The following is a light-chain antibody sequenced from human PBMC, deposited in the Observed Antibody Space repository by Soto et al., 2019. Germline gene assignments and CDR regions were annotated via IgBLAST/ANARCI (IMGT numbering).Light chain of an antibody. CDR1: QSVSSN. V-gene: IGKV3-15*01. J-gene: IGKJ1*01. CDR3: QQYNNWPVT. CDR2: GAS. Sequence: EIVMTQSPATLSVSPGERATLSCRASQSVSSNLAWYQQKPGQAPRLLIYGASTRATGIPARFSGSGSGTEFTLTISSLHSEDFAVYYCQQYNNWPVTFGQGTKVEIK.